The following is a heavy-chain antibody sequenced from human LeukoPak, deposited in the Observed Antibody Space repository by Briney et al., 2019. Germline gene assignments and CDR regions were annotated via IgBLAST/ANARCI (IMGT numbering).Heavy chain of an antibody. D-gene: IGHD3-10*01. CDR2: ISSSSSYI. V-gene: IGHV3-21*01. CDR3: ARVAVRGYYYGMDV. Sequence: PGGSRRLSCAASGFTFSSYSMNWVRQAPGKGLEWVSSISSSSSYIYYADSVKGRFTISRDNAKNSLYLQMNSLRAEDTAVYYCARVAVRGYYYGMDVWGQGTTVTVSS. J-gene: IGHJ6*02. CDR1: GFTFSSYS.